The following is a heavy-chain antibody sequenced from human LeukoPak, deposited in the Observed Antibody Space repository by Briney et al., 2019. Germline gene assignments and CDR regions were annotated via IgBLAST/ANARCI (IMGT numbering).Heavy chain of an antibody. D-gene: IGHD3-10*01. CDR2: IKQDGSDQ. Sequence: PGGSLRLSCAASGFTFSSYWMSWVRQAPGKGLERVANIKQDGSDQYYVDSVKGRFTISRDNAKNSLYLQMNSLRAEDTAIYYCARRLDRSGLSGYWGQGTLVTVSS. J-gene: IGHJ4*02. CDR3: ARRLDRSGLSGY. CDR1: GFTFSSYW. V-gene: IGHV3-7*01.